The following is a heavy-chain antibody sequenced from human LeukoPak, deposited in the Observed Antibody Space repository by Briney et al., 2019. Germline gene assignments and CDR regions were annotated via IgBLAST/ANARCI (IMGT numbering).Heavy chain of an antibody. CDR3: GRDLAWGAFDY. CDR1: GFTFSSYG. V-gene: IGHV3-23*01. CDR2: ISSGGGSI. J-gene: IGHJ4*02. D-gene: IGHD7-27*01. Sequence: GGSLRLSCAASGFTFSSYGMSWVRQAPGKGLEWVSGISSGGGSIYYADSVKGRFSISRDNSKNTLSLQMNSLRVEDTAVYYCGRDLAWGAFDYWGQGTLVTVSS.